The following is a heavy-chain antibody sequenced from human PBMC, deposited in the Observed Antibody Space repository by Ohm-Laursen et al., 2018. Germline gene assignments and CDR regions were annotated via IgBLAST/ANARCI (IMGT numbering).Heavy chain of an antibody. D-gene: IGHD4-23*01. J-gene: IGHJ4*02. CDR1: EVTDSPNY. V-gene: IGHV3-53*01. CDR2: LYNGGFT. CDR3: LVTVVTLGAPDY. Sequence: SLRLSCAASEVTDSPNYMSWVRQAPGTGLECVAILYNGGFTYSADSVKVRFTISRDNSKNTLFLQMNSLRVADTAVYYCLVTVVTLGAPDYWGQGALVTVSS.